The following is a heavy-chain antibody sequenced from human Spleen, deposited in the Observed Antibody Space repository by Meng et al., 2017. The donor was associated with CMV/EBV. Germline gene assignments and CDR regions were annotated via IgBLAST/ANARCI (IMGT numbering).Heavy chain of an antibody. D-gene: IGHD2-2*02. CDR1: GFTFSSYS. CDR3: ARDKPAAITPSYYYYYGMDV. J-gene: IGHJ6*02. CDR2: ISSSSSTI. V-gene: IGHV3-48*04. Sequence: GGSLRLSCAASGFTFSSYSMNWVRQAPGKGLEWVSYISSSSSTIYYADSVKGRFTISRDNAKNSLYLQMNSLRAEDTAVYYCARDKPAAITPSYYYYYGMDVWGQGTTVTVSS.